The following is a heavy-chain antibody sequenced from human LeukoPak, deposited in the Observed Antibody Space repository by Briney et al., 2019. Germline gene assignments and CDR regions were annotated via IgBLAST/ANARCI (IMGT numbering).Heavy chain of an antibody. J-gene: IGHJ4*02. CDR1: GGSISSSSYY. D-gene: IGHD5-18*01. CDR3: ASRPQRGYSYGPFDY. CDR2: IYYSATT. Sequence: KPSETLSLTCTVSGGSISSSSYYWGWIRQPPGKGLEWIGTIYYSATTYYNPSLKSRVTISVDTSKNQFSLKLSSVTAADTAVYYCASRPQRGYSYGPFDYWGQGTLVTVSS. V-gene: IGHV4-39*01.